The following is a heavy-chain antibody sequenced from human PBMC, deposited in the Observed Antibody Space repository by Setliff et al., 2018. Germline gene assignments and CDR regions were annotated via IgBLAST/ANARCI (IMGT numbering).Heavy chain of an antibody. V-gene: IGHV4-38-2*02. J-gene: IGHJ4*01. Sequence: SETLSLTCAVSGYSINSDCFWGWIRQPPGKGLEWIGTISHSGSTSYNSSLKIRVTMSVDTSKNQFSLKLGSVTAADTAVYYRARERYFDWFFEDWGHGTLVTVSS. CDR3: ARERYFDWFFED. CDR1: GYSINSDCF. D-gene: IGHD3-9*01. CDR2: ISHSGST.